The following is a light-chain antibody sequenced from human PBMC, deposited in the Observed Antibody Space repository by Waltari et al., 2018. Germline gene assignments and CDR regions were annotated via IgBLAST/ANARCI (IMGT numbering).Light chain of an antibody. CDR2: WAS. CDR3: HQYYSIPYT. CDR1: QSFFYSAYNQND. Sequence: DIVMTQSPDSLSVSLGERATINCKSSQSFFYSAYNQNDLAWYQQKPGQPPKLLIYWASTRESGVPDRFSGSGSGTDFTLTISSLQAEDVAVYYCHQYYSIPYTFGQGTKLEVK. J-gene: IGKJ2*01. V-gene: IGKV4-1*01.